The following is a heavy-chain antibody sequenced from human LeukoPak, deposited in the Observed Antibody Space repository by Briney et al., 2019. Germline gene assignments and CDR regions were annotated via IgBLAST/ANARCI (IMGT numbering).Heavy chain of an antibody. Sequence: AETLSLTCTVSGGFISRYHWSWLRHPPGKGLEGIRYIYYSGSTNYNPSLKSRVTISVDTSNNQFSLRLNSVTAADTAVYYCARWGEHSALRVHAFDIWGQGTMVSVSS. CDR3: ARWGEHSALRVHAFDI. D-gene: IGHD1/OR15-1a*01. CDR2: IYYSGST. J-gene: IGHJ3*02. CDR1: GGFISRYH. V-gene: IGHV4-59*01.